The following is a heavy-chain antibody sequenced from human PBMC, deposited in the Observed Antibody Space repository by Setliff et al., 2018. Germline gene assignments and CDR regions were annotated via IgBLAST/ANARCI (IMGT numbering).Heavy chain of an antibody. V-gene: IGHV4-31*03. CDR3: ARKNQLRHYNWFDP. CDR2: IYYSGST. J-gene: IGHJ5*02. D-gene: IGHD2-2*01. CDR1: GGSISSGGYY. Sequence: SETLSLTCTVSGGSISSGGYYWSWIRQHPGKGLEWIGYIYYSGSTYYNPSLKSRVTISVDTSKNQFSLKLSSVTAADTAVYYCARKNQLRHYNWFDPWGQGILVTVS.